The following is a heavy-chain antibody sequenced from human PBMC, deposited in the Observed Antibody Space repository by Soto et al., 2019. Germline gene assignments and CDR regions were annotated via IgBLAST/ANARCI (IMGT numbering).Heavy chain of an antibody. CDR2: INKNGFTI. Sequence: PGGSLRLSCAVSGFTPTTYSMNWVRQAPGKGLEWISFINKNGFTIYYADSVKGRFTISRDYAKNSLYLQMDSLRHEDTAVYYCARGAVTGTSLFDSWGLGTLVTVSS. CDR3: ARGAVTGTSLFDS. D-gene: IGHD6-19*01. CDR1: GFTPTTYS. V-gene: IGHV3-48*02. J-gene: IGHJ4*02.